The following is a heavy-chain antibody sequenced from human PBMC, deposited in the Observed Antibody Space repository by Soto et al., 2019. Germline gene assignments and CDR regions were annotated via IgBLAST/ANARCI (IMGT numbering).Heavy chain of an antibody. J-gene: IGHJ3*02. CDR3: AITFDSGYSSSWYSAFDI. V-gene: IGHV4-30-4*01. CDR2: IYYSGST. Sequence: QVQLQESGPGLVKPSETLSLTCSVSGGSISGSDCYWSWIRQPPGKGLEWIGYIYYSGSTNYTPSLTSPVPISVDTSKNHFSLTLNSVTAADTAVYYCAITFDSGYSSSWYSAFDIWGQGTLVTVSS. CDR1: GGSISGSDCY. D-gene: IGHD6-13*01.